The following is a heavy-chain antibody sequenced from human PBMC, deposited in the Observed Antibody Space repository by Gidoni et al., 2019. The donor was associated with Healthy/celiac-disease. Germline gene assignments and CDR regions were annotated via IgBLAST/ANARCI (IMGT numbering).Heavy chain of an antibody. D-gene: IGHD1-26*01. V-gene: IGHV3-23*01. CDR1: GFTFSRYA. J-gene: IGHJ4*02. Sequence: EVQLLESGGGLVQPGGSLRLSCAASGFTFSRYAMSWVRQAPGKGLECVSAISGSGGSTYYADSVKGRFTISRDNSKNTLYLQMNSLRAEDTAVYYCAKAGWWELLPWYFDYWGQGTLVTVSS. CDR3: AKAGWWELLPWYFDY. CDR2: ISGSGGST.